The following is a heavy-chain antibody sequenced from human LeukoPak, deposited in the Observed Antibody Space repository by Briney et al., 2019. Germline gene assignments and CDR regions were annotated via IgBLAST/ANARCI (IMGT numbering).Heavy chain of an antibody. CDR2: FKPNTRTA. CDR3: VREKDGGNYDY. CDR1: GYTFTTYY. V-gene: IGHV1-46*01. J-gene: IGHJ4*01. Sequence: GASVKVSCKASGYTFTTYYLHWVRQAPGQGLEWMGTFKPNTRTAHQGLGFRDRVSMTGDMSTSTVFIELNSLRSEDTAVYYCVREKDGGNYDYWGQGTLVTVST. D-gene: IGHD1-7*01.